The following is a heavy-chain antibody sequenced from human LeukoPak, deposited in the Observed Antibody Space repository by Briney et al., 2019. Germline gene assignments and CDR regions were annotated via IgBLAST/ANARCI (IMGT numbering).Heavy chain of an antibody. CDR1: GFTFSRFS. CDR2: IYSGGST. J-gene: IGHJ4*02. Sequence: GGSLRLSCVASGFTFSRFSMNWVRQAPGKGLEWVSVIYSGGSTYYADSVKGRFTISRDNSKNTLYLQMNSLRVEDTAVYYCATSPVKAPTGYWGQGTLVTVSS. V-gene: IGHV3-66*01. D-gene: IGHD4-17*01. CDR3: ATSPVKAPTGY.